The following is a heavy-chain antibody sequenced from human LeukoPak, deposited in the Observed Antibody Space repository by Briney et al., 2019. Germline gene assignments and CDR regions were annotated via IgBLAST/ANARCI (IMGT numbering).Heavy chain of an antibody. V-gene: IGHV4-59*08. Sequence: ASETLSFTCTVSGGSISNYYWSWIRQPPGKGLEWIGYIYYSGSTNYIPSLKSRVTISVDTSKNQFSLKLSSVTAADTAVYYCARADSNLRDAFDIWDQGTMVSVSS. J-gene: IGHJ3*02. CDR2: IYYSGST. D-gene: IGHD4-4*01. CDR3: ARADSNLRDAFDI. CDR1: GGSISNYY.